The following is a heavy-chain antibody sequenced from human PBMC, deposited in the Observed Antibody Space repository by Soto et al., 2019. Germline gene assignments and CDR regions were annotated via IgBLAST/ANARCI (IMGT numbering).Heavy chain of an antibody. CDR3: AKGGRQWLVTSDFNY. V-gene: IGHV3-30*18. J-gene: IGHJ4*02. CDR1: GFTFSDYA. Sequence: VQLVESGGGVVQPGRSLRLSCAASGFTFSDYAMHWVRQAPGKGLEWVAVVSHDGGNTHYADSVKGRFTISRDSSKNTVALEMTSLRAEATAGYYCAKGGRQWLVTSDFNYWGQGALVTVSS. CDR2: VSHDGGNT. D-gene: IGHD6-19*01.